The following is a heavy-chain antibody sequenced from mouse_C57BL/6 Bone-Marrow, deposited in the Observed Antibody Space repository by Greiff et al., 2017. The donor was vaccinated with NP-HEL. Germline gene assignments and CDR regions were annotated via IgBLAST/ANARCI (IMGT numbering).Heavy chain of an antibody. CDR2: IDPETGGT. J-gene: IGHJ4*01. V-gene: IGHV1-15*01. Sequence: VKLVESGAELVRPGASVTLSCKASGYTFTDYEMHWVKQTPVHGLEWIGAIDPETGGTAYNQKFKGKAILTADKSSSTAYMELRSLTSEDSAVYYCTRRVVATRYAMDYWGQGTSVTVSS. CDR1: GYTFTDYE. D-gene: IGHD1-1*01. CDR3: TRRVVATRYAMDY.